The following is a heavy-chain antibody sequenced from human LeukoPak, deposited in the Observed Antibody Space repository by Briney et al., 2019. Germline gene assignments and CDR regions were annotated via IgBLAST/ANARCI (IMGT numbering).Heavy chain of an antibody. J-gene: IGHJ4*02. Sequence: PGGSLRLSCAASGFIFSNYGMHWVRQAPGKGLEWVAFIRYDGSNKDYAESVKGRFTTSRDNSKNTLYLQMNSLRAEDTAVYYCAKGMSSGWYSGFDYWGQGTLVTVSS. CDR2: IRYDGSNK. V-gene: IGHV3-30*02. CDR1: GFIFSNYG. CDR3: AKGMSSGWYSGFDY. D-gene: IGHD6-19*01.